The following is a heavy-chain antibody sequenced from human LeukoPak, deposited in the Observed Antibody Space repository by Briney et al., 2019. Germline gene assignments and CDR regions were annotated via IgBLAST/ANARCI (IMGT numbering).Heavy chain of an antibody. CDR1: GVTVSSNY. J-gene: IGHJ4*02. V-gene: IGHV3-53*01. CDR3: ARDLRGSGD. D-gene: IGHD3-10*01. CDR2: IYSGGST. Sequence: GGSLRLSCAASGVTVSSNYMSWVRQAPGKGLEWVSVIYSGGSTYYADSVKGRFTIFRDNSKNTLYLQMDGLRAEDAAVYYCARDLRGSGDWGQGTLVTVSS.